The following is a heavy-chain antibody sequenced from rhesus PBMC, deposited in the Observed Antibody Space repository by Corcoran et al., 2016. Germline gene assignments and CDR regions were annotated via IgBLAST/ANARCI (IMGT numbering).Heavy chain of an antibody. V-gene: IGHV3-30*01. Sequence: EVNVVESGGGLVQPWGSLRLSCVAFRRTFGNVGMSWVRRAPGKGLEWVARIRSKADGGATNYAAFVKGRFTISRDDSKNTLYLQMDSLKTEDTAVYYCTTARGGPLGYGLDSWGQGVVVTVSS. CDR3: TTARGGPLGYGLDS. D-gene: IGHD6-37*01. CDR1: RRTFGNVG. J-gene: IGHJ6*01. CDR2: IRSKADGGAT.